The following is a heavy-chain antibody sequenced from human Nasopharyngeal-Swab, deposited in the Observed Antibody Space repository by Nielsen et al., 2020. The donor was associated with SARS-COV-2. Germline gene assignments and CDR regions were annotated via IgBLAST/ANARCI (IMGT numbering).Heavy chain of an antibody. V-gene: IGHV3-33*01. Sequence: GESLKISCAASGFTFSSYGMHWVRQAPGKGLEWVAVIWYDGSNKYYADSVKGRFTISRDNSRNTLYLQMNSLRAEDTAVYYCARDLGATLDVWGQGTLVTVSS. CDR1: GFTFSSYG. CDR2: IWYDGSNK. D-gene: IGHD1-26*01. J-gene: IGHJ4*02. CDR3: ARDLGATLDV.